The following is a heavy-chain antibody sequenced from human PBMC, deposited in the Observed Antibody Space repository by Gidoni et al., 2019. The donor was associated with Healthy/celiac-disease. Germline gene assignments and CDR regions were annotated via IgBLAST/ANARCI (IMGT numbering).Heavy chain of an antibody. CDR2: ISSSGSTI. CDR1: GFTFSDYY. V-gene: IGHV3-11*01. Sequence: QVQLVASGGALLKPGGSLRLSCAASGFTFSDYYMSWIRQAPGKGLEWVSYISSSGSTIYYADSGKRRFTISRDNAKNSLYLQMNSLRAEDTAVYYCAREWGCVSSASYGVDYWGQGTLVTVSS. CDR3: AREWGCVSSASYGVDY. D-gene: IGHD3-22*01. J-gene: IGHJ4*02.